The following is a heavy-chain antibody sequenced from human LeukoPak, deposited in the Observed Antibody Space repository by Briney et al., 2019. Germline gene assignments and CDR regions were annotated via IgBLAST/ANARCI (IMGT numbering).Heavy chain of an antibody. D-gene: IGHD5-18*01. J-gene: IGHJ4*02. CDR1: GFTFYNYW. CDR2: IKQEGSEK. V-gene: IGHV3-7*04. Sequence: GGSLRLSCAASGFTFYNYWMKWVRQAPGKGLEWVATIKQEGSEKYYVDSVKGRFTISRDNAGNSLYLQMDSLRADDTAVYYCARDYGYSFDYWGQGTLVTVSS. CDR3: ARDYGYSFDY.